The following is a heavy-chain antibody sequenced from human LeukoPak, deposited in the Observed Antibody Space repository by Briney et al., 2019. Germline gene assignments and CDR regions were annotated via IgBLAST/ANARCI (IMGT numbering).Heavy chain of an antibody. CDR1: GGSISSGGYY. CDR3: ARAANGYSYGFFS. D-gene: IGHD5-18*01. V-gene: IGHV4-31*03. J-gene: IGHJ5*02. CDR2: IYYSGST. Sequence: SETLSLTCTVSGGSISSGGYYWSWIRQHPGKGLEWIGYIYYSGSTYYNPSLKSRVTISVDTSKNQFSLKLSSGTAADTAVYYCARAANGYSYGFFSWGQGTLVTVSS.